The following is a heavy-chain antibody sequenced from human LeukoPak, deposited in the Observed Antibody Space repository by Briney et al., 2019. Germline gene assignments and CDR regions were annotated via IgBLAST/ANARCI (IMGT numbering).Heavy chain of an antibody. J-gene: IGHJ3*02. CDR3: ARVCSTSCTGGYDYVWGSYHDAFDI. Sequence: ASVTVSCEASGYTFTSYGISWVRQAPGQGLEWMGWISAYNGNTNYAQKLQGRVTMTTDTSTSTAYMELRSLRSDDTAVYYCARVCSTSCTGGYDYVWGSYHDAFDIWGQGTMVTVSS. CDR1: GYTFTSYG. CDR2: ISAYNGNT. V-gene: IGHV1-18*01. D-gene: IGHD3-16*01.